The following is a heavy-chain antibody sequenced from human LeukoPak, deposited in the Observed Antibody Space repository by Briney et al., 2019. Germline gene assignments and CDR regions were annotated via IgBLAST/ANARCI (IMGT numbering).Heavy chain of an antibody. CDR3: ARAFTGITGTYFDY. J-gene: IGHJ4*02. Sequence: PSQTLSLTCTVSGGSISSGGYYWSWIRQHPGKGLEWIGYIYYSGSTNYNPSLKSRVTISVDTSKNQFSLKLSSVTAADTAVYYCARAFTGITGTYFDYWGQGTLVTVSS. D-gene: IGHD1-7*01. V-gene: IGHV4-31*03. CDR2: IYYSGST. CDR1: GGSISSGGYY.